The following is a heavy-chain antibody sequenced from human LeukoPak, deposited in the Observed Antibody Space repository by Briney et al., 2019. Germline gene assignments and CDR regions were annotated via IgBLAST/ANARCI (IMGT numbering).Heavy chain of an antibody. D-gene: IGHD3-22*01. Sequence: SETLSLTCAVSGYSISSGYYWGWIRQPPGKGLEWIGSIYHSGSTYYNPSLKSRVTISVDTSKNQLSLKLSSVTAADTAVYYCARGEVVVFNWFDPWGQGTLVTVSS. CDR2: IYHSGST. CDR1: GYSISSGYY. J-gene: IGHJ5*02. V-gene: IGHV4-38-2*01. CDR3: ARGEVVVFNWFDP.